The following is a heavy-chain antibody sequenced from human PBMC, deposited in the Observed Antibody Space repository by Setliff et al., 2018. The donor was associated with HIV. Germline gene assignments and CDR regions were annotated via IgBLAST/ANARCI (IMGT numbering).Heavy chain of an antibody. Sequence: GGSLRLSCAASGFTFDDYAMHWVRQAPGKGLEWVSGVYWNSDSLGYADSVQGRFVISRDNAKKSLYLQMNSLKTEDTALYYCAKGSPRYDSRGHPDSWGQGTLVTVSS. CDR1: GFTFDDYA. J-gene: IGHJ4*02. CDR2: VYWNSDSL. D-gene: IGHD3-22*01. CDR3: AKGSPRYDSRGHPDS. V-gene: IGHV3-9*01.